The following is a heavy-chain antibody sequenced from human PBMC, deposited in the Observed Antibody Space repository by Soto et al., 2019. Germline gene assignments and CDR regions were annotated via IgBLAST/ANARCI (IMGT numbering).Heavy chain of an antibody. CDR3: AKDIPLTPFDY. CDR1: GGSISSGDYY. V-gene: IGHV4-30-4*01. J-gene: IGHJ4*02. CDR2: IYYSGST. Sequence: SETLSLTCTVSGGSISSGDYYWSWIRQPPGKGLEWIGYIYYSGSTYYNPSLKSRVTISVDTSKNQFSLKLSSVTAADTAVYYCAKDIPLTPFDYWGQGTLVTVSS.